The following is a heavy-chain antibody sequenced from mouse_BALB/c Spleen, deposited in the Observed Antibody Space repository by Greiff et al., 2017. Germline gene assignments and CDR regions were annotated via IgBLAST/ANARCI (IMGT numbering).Heavy chain of an antibody. V-gene: IGHV2-6-7*01. CDR2: IWGDGST. Sequence: VQGVESGPGLVAPSQSLSITCTVSGFSLTGYGVNWVRQPPGKGLEWLGMIWGDGSTDYNSALKSRLSISKDNSKSQVFLKMNSLQTDDTARYYCARDHYYSSSYVGYFDVWGAGTTVTVSS. CDR3: ARDHYYSSSYVGYFDV. D-gene: IGHD1-1*01. CDR1: GFSLTGYG. J-gene: IGHJ1*01.